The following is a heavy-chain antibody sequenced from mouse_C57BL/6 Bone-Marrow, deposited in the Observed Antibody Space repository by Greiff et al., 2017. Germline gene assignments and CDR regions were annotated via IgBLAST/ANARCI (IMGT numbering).Heavy chain of an antibody. D-gene: IGHD1-1*01. J-gene: IGHJ4*01. Sequence: VQLQQSGPGLVQPSQSLSITCTVSGFSLTSYGVHWVRQSPGKGLEWLGVIWRGGSTDYNAAFMFRLSITKDNSKSQVFFKMNSLQADDTARYYCAKKALYGSSVGDYARDYWGQGTSGTVSS. V-gene: IGHV2-5*01. CDR1: GFSLTSYG. CDR2: IWRGGST. CDR3: AKKALYGSSVGDYARDY.